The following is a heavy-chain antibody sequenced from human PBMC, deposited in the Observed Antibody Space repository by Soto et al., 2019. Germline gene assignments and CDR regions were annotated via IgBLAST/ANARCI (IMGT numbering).Heavy chain of an antibody. Sequence: PSETLSLTCSVSGGSISGYYWSWIRQPPGKGLEFVGYVYYTGYTNYNPSLKSRLTISLDMSKNQISLKLTSVDTAVYYCAKHVAIVSGGSSYDFWGQGILVT. D-gene: IGHD1-26*01. J-gene: IGHJ4*02. V-gene: IGHV4-59*08. CDR3: AKHVAIVSGGSSYDF. CDR2: VYYTGYT. CDR1: GGSISGYY.